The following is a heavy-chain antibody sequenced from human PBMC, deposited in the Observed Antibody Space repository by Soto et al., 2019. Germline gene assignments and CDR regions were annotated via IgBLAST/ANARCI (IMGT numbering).Heavy chain of an antibody. V-gene: IGHV6-1*01. CDR3: ARGEQYSGRIFDY. J-gene: IGHJ4*01. Sequence: SQTLSLTCAITGDSVSSNSAGWSWVRQSPSRGLEWLGRTYFRSKWYYEYAVSVRGRITINPDTSKNQYSLQLNSVTPEDTAVYFCARGEQYSGRIFDYWGQGTLVTVSS. CDR1: GDSVSSNSAG. D-gene: IGHD1-26*01. CDR2: TYFRSKWYY.